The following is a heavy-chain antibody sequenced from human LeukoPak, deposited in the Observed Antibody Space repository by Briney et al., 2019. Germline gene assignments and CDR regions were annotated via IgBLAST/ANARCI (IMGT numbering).Heavy chain of an antibody. CDR3: ARGYCSGGSCHHYYYYYMDV. V-gene: IGHV1-2*02. D-gene: IGHD2-15*01. CDR2: INPNSGGT. Sequence: ASVKVSCKASGYTFTGYYMRWVRQAPGQGLEWMGWINPNSGGTNYAQKFQGRVTMTRDTSISTAYMELSRLRSDDTAVYYCARGYCSGGSCHHYYYYYMDVWGKGTTVTVSS. J-gene: IGHJ6*03. CDR1: GYTFTGYY.